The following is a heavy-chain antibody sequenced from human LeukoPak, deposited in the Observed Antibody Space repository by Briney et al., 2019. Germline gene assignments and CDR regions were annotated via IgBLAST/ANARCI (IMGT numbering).Heavy chain of an antibody. CDR3: ARYCNGDTCDGALDL. V-gene: IGHV3-74*01. Sequence: GGSLRLSCAASGFTFNNYWIHWVRQVPGKDLVWVSRIDSDASRTNYADSVKGRFTISRDNVKNMVYLQMSSLTVEDTAVYYCARYCNGDTCDGALDLWGQGTLVTVSS. CDR2: IDSDASRT. CDR1: GFTFNNYW. J-gene: IGHJ3*01. D-gene: IGHD2-15*01.